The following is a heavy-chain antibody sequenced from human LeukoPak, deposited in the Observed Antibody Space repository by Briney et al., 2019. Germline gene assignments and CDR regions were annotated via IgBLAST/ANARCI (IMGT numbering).Heavy chain of an antibody. Sequence: GESLKISCKGSGYSFTSYWIGWVRQMPGKGLECMGIIYPGDSDTRYSPSFQGQVTISADKSISTAYLQWSSLKASDTAMYYCARSTGTSSSYYYYMDVWGKGTTVTVSS. CDR1: GYSFTSYW. CDR2: IYPGDSDT. D-gene: IGHD1-7*01. J-gene: IGHJ6*03. CDR3: ARSTGTSSSYYYYMDV. V-gene: IGHV5-51*01.